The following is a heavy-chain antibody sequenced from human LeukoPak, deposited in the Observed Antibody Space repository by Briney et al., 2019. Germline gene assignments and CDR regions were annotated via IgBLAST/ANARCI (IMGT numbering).Heavy chain of an antibody. J-gene: IGHJ5*02. CDR3: ARTGYSSSWYRFNWFDP. CDR1: GGSFSGYY. V-gene: IGHV4-34*01. CDR2: INHSRST. D-gene: IGHD6-13*01. Sequence: SETLSLTCAVYGGSFSGYYWSWIRQPPGKGLEWIGEINHSRSTNYNPSLKSRVTISVDTSKNQFSLKLSSVTAADTAVYYCARTGYSSSWYRFNWFDPWGQGTLVTVSS.